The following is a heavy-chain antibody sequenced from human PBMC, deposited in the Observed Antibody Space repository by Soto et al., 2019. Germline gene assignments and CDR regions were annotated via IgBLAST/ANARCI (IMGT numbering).Heavy chain of an antibody. CDR1: GFTFSGYG. CDR3: ARDYGSSGYYLDALDV. D-gene: IGHD3-22*01. V-gene: IGHV3-33*01. CDR2: IWSDGSNK. Sequence: PGGSLRLSCEASGFTFSGYGMHWARQAPGKGLEWVGVIWSDGSNKYYADSVKGRFTISRDNSKNTLYMQMNSLRAEDTAVYYCARDYGSSGYYLDALDVWGQGTMVTVSS. J-gene: IGHJ3*01.